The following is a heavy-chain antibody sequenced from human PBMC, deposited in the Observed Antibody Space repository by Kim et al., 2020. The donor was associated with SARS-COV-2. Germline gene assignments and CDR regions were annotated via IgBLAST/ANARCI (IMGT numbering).Heavy chain of an antibody. Sequence: ASVKVSCKASGYTFTSYGISWVRQAPGQGLEWMGWISAYNGNTNYAQKLQGRVTMTTDTSTSTAYMELRSLRSDDTAVYYCARDQVLRVVAYYYYYGMDVWGQGTTVTVSS. V-gene: IGHV1-18*01. CDR1: GYTFTSYG. CDR2: ISAYNGNT. CDR3: ARDQVLRVVAYYYYYGMDV. J-gene: IGHJ6*02. D-gene: IGHD2-15*01.